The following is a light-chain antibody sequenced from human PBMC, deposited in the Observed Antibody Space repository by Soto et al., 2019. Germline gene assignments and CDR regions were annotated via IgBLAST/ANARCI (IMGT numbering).Light chain of an antibody. CDR3: QQYNNWWT. J-gene: IGKJ1*01. V-gene: IGKV3-15*01. CDR2: GAS. Sequence: EIVLTQSPGTLSLSPGERATLSCRASQSVSSSYLALYQQKPGQAPRLLIYGASTRATGIPARFSGSGSGTEFTLTISSLQSEDFAVYYCQQYNNWWTFGQGTKVDIK. CDR1: QSVSSSY.